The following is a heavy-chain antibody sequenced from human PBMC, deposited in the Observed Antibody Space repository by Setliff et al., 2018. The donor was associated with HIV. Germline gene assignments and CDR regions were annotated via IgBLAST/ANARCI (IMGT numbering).Heavy chain of an antibody. CDR2: IYHNGIT. D-gene: IGHD3-22*01. CDR3: ARGGDYYDSTGARAGFDF. Sequence: SQTLSLTCAVSGDSVTSRNWWSWVRQAPGKGLDWIGEIYHNGITNYNPSLKSRLIMSLDKSKNEISLKSSSVTAADTAAYYCARGGDYYDSTGARAGFDFWGQGTMVTVSS. CDR1: GDSVTSRNW. J-gene: IGHJ3*01. V-gene: IGHV4-4*02.